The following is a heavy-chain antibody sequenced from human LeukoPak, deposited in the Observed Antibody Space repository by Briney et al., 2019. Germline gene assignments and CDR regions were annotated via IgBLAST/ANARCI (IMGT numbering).Heavy chain of an antibody. CDR3: TRYNNDHFDY. J-gene: IGHJ4*02. D-gene: IGHD1-14*01. V-gene: IGHV3-30*04. Sequence: PGGSLRLSCTASGFALSNNPMHWVRQAPGRGLEWVAVIAYDGSRAFYADSVKGRFTISRDNSKNTMSVQMDDLRAEDTAVYYCTRYNNDHFDYWGQGTLVTVSS. CDR2: IAYDGSRA. CDR1: GFALSNNP.